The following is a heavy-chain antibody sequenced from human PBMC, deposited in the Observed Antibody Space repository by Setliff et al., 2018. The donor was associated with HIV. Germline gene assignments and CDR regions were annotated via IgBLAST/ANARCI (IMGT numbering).Heavy chain of an antibody. D-gene: IGHD5-12*01. V-gene: IGHV4-59*12. CDR2: IYYSGST. CDR3: ALDPGYRRDY. J-gene: IGHJ4*02. Sequence: SETLSLTCTVSGGSISSYFWSWIRQPPGKGLEWIGYIYYSGSTNYNPSLKSRVTISVDMSKNQFSLRLSSVTAADTAVYYCALDPGYRRDYWGQGTLVTVSS. CDR1: GGSISSYF.